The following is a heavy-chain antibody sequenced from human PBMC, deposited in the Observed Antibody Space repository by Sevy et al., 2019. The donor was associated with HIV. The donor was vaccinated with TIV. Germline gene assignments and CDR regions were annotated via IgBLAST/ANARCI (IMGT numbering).Heavy chain of an antibody. D-gene: IGHD1-1*01. CDR2: ISGSGSTI. V-gene: IGHV3-11*01. CDR1: GFTSGDYY. J-gene: IGHJ6*02. CDR3: AREKRQDYYYYGMDV. Sequence: GGSLRLSCVGFGFTSGDYYMSWIRQAPGKGLEWVSYISGSGSTIDYADSVKGRFTISRDNAKNSLYLKMNSLRAEDTAVYYCAREKRQDYYYYGMDVWGQGTTVTVSS.